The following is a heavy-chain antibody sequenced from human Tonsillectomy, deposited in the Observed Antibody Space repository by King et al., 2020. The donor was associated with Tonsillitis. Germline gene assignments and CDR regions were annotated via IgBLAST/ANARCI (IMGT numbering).Heavy chain of an antibody. CDR2: ISPIFGTA. V-gene: IGHV1-69*12. Sequence: QLVQSGAEVKKPGSSVKVSCKASGGTFSSYAISWVRQAPGQWLECMGGISPIFGTANYAQKFQGRVTITADESTSTAYMELSSLRSEDTAVYYCASTIFGVVIDFDYWGQGTLVTVSS. CDR3: ASTIFGVVIDFDY. D-gene: IGHD3-3*01. CDR1: GGTFSSYA. J-gene: IGHJ4*02.